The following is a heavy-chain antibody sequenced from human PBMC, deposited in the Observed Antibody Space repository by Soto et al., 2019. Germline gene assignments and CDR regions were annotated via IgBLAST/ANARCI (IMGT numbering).Heavy chain of an antibody. CDR3: ARGVVVVPAAIRDGRMDV. CDR1: GGTFSSYA. V-gene: IGHV1-69*06. CDR2: IIPIFGTA. D-gene: IGHD2-2*02. Sequence: EASVKVSCKASGGTFSSYAISWVRQAPGQGLEWMGGIIPIFGTANYAQKFQGRVTITADKSTSTAYMELSSLRSEDTAVYYCARGVVVVPAAIRDGRMDVWGQGTTVTVSS. J-gene: IGHJ6*02.